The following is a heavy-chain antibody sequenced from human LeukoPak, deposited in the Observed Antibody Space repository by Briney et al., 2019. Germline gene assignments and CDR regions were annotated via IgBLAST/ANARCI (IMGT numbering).Heavy chain of an antibody. D-gene: IGHD5-24*01. CDR1: GFTFSSYA. J-gene: IGHJ4*02. Sequence: PGRSLRLSCAAYGFTFSSYAMHWVRQAPGQGLEGVAVISYDGSNKNYADSVKGRFTISRDNSKNTLYLQMNSLRAEDTAVYYCARMDGMALTSAGFDYWGQGTLVTVSS. CDR2: ISYDGSNK. CDR3: ARMDGMALTSAGFDY. V-gene: IGHV3-30-3*01.